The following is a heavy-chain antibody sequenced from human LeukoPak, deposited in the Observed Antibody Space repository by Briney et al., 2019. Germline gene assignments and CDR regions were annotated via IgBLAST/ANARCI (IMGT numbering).Heavy chain of an antibody. Sequence: PSETLSLTCTVSGYSISSGYYWSWIRQPPGKGLEWIGYIYYSGSTYYNPSLKSRVTISVDTSKNQFSLKLSSVTAADTAVYYCARAKLGDDAFDIWGQGTMVTVSS. D-gene: IGHD7-27*01. V-gene: IGHV4-30-4*08. CDR1: GYSISSGYY. CDR3: ARAKLGDDAFDI. CDR2: IYYSGST. J-gene: IGHJ3*02.